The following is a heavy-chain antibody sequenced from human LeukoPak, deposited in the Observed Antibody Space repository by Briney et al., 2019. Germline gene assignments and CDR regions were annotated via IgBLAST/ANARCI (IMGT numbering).Heavy chain of an antibody. CDR1: GFTFSSYA. CDR2: ISGSGGST. Sequence: GGSLRLSCAASGFTFSSYAMSWVRQAPGKGLEWVSAISGSGGSTYYADSVKGRLTISRDNSKNTLYLQMNSLRAEDTAVYYCAKDSLIVVVITVTLDYWGQGTLVTVSS. CDR3: AKDSLIVVVITVTLDY. V-gene: IGHV3-23*01. J-gene: IGHJ4*02. D-gene: IGHD3-22*01.